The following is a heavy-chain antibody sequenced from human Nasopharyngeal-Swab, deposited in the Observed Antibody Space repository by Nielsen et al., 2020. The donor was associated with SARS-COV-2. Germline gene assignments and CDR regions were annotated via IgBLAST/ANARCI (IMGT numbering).Heavy chain of an antibody. J-gene: IGHJ5*02. CDR2: ISYDGSNK. CDR3: AKDGGAAAGTRWFDP. D-gene: IGHD6-13*01. CDR1: GFTFSSYG. Sequence: GESLKLSCAASGFTFSSYGMHWVRQAPGKGLEWVAVISYDGSNKYYADSVKGRFTISRDNSKNTLYLQMNSLRAEDTAVYYCAKDGGAAAGTRWFDPWGQGTLVTVSS. V-gene: IGHV3-30*18.